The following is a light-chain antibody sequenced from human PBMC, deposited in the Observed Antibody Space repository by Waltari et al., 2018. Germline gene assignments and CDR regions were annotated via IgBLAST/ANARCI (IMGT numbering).Light chain of an antibody. CDR3: QQYNNWPPWT. Sequence: EIVMTQSPATLPVSPGERAPLSCSASQSVSSNLAWYQQKPGQAPRLLIYGASTRATGIPARFSGSGSGTEFTLTISSLQSEDFAVYYCQQYNNWPPWTFGQGTKVEIK. CDR2: GAS. J-gene: IGKJ1*01. CDR1: QSVSSN. V-gene: IGKV3-15*01.